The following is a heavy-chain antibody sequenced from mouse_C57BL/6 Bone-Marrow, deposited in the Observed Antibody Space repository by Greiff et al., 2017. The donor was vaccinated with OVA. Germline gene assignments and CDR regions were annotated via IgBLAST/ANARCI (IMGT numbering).Heavy chain of an antibody. D-gene: IGHD1-1*01. Sequence: EVQLQQSGPVLVKPGASVKMSCKASGYTFTDYYINWVKQSHGKSLEWIGVINPYNGGTSYNQKFKGKATLTVDKSSSTAYMELNSLTSEDSAVYYCARDLLLLYYFDYWGQGTTLTVSS. J-gene: IGHJ2*01. CDR2: INPYNGGT. CDR1: GYTFTDYY. V-gene: IGHV1-19*01. CDR3: ARDLLLLYYFDY.